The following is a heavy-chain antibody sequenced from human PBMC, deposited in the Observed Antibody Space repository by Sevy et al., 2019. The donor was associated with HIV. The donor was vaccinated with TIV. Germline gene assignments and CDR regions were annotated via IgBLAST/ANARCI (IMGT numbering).Heavy chain of an antibody. CDR2: ISGSGGST. V-gene: IGHV3-23*01. J-gene: IGHJ6*02. D-gene: IGHD3-10*01. CDR3: AKDAGSLYYYGSDGMDV. Sequence: GGSLRLSCAASGFTFSSYAMSWVRQAPGKGLEWVSAISGSGGSTYYADSVKGRFTISRDNSKNRLYLQMNSLRAEDTAVYYCAKDAGSLYYYGSDGMDVWGQGTTVTVSS. CDR1: GFTFSSYA.